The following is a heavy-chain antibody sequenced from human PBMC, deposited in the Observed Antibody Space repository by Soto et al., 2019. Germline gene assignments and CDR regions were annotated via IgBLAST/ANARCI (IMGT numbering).Heavy chain of an antibody. Sequence: ASVKVSCKASGYSFTDYHIHWVRHAPGQGLEWLGRINPKSGGTSTAQKFQGWVTMTTDTSISTSSMELTRLTSDDTAIYYCARGDSTDCSNGVCSFFYNHDMDVWGQGTTVTVSS. J-gene: IGHJ6*02. CDR2: INPKSGGT. CDR3: ARGDSTDCSNGVCSFFYNHDMDV. CDR1: GYSFTDYH. D-gene: IGHD2-8*01. V-gene: IGHV1-2*04.